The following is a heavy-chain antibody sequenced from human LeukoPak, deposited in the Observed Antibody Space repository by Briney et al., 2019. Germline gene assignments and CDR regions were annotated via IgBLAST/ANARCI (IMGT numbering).Heavy chain of an antibody. CDR2: ISYDGSNK. CDR3: ARAWRGLALLWFGELLYWFDP. Sequence: GGSLRLSCAASGFTFSSYAMHWVRQAPGKGLEWVAVISYDGSNKYYADSVKGRFTISRDNSKNTLYLQMNSLRAEDTAVYYCARAWRGLALLWFGELLYWFDPWGQGTLVTVSS. CDR1: GFTFSSYA. D-gene: IGHD3-10*01. J-gene: IGHJ5*02. V-gene: IGHV3-30*04.